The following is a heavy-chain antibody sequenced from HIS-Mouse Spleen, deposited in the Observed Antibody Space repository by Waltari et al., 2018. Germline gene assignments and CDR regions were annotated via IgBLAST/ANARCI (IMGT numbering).Heavy chain of an antibody. V-gene: IGHV2-70*15. J-gene: IGHJ4*02. CDR1: GFSLSTSGMC. D-gene: IGHD1-7*01. Sequence: QVTLRESGPALVKLTQTLTLTGTFSGFSLSTSGMCVSLIVHPPGNALEWLARIDWDDDKYYSTSLKTRLTISKDTSKNQVVLTMTNMDPVDTATYYCARIQAGKLELPFDYWGQGTLVTVSS. CDR2: IDWDDDK. CDR3: ARIQAGKLELPFDY.